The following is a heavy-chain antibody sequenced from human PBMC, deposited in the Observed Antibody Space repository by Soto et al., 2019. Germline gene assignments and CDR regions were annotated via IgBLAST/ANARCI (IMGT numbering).Heavy chain of an antibody. D-gene: IGHD2-21*01. J-gene: IGHJ4*02. CDR1: GFVVSRNY. CDR2: MYSDGKT. CDR3: ARSPYCGTECNSGYLDF. Sequence: GGSLRLSCATSGFVVSRNYMHWVRQAPGKGLEWVSVMYSDGKTYHAESVKGRFTISRDNSKSTVFLHMKSLRAEDTAVYYCARSPYCGTECNSGYLDFWGQGSLVTVSS. V-gene: IGHV3-53*01.